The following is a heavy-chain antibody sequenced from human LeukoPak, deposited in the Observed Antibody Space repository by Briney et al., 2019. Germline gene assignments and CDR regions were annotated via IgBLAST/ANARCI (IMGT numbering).Heavy chain of an antibody. D-gene: IGHD5-18*01. Sequence: GGSLRLSCAVSGFTFSSYTMHWVRQAPGKGLEWVTLILHDGSNKYYADSVKGRFTISRDNSKNTLYLQMNSLRAEDTAVYYCARDWGYSYGHPFDYWGQGALVTVSS. CDR1: GFTFSSYT. CDR2: ILHDGSNK. CDR3: ARDWGYSYGHPFDY. J-gene: IGHJ4*02. V-gene: IGHV3-30-3*01.